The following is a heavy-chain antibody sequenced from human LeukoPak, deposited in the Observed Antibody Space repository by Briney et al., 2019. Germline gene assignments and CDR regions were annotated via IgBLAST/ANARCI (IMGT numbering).Heavy chain of an antibody. CDR2: IYYSGST. V-gene: IGHV4-59*01. CDR1: GGSISNYH. J-gene: IGHJ4*02. Sequence: SETLSLTRSVSGGSISNYHWSWIRQPPGKGLEWIGYIYYSGSTNYNPSLESRVAMSVDTSKNQFSLKLSSVTAADTAVYYCARDRGNRNRNFDYWGQGTLVTVSS. D-gene: IGHD1-14*01. CDR3: ARDRGNRNRNFDY.